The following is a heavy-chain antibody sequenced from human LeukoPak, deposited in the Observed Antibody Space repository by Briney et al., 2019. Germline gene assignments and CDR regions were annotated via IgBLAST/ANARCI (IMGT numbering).Heavy chain of an antibody. D-gene: IGHD4-23*01. Sequence: SETLSLTCTVSGGSISSSSYYWGWIRQPPGQGLKWIGSIYYSGSTYYNPSLKSRATILVDTSKNQFSLKLSSVTAADTAVYYCAREGGDYGGNSQFWYFDLWGRGTLVTVSS. J-gene: IGHJ2*01. CDR2: IYYSGST. V-gene: IGHV4-39*07. CDR3: AREGGDYGGNSQFWYFDL. CDR1: GGSISSSSYY.